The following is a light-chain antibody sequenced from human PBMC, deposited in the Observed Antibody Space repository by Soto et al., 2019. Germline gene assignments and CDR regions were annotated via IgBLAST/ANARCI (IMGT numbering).Light chain of an antibody. CDR1: QSISSW. CDR2: DAS. J-gene: IGKJ1*01. CDR3: QQDNSYWT. V-gene: IGKV1-5*01. Sequence: DIQMTQSPSTLSASVGDRVTITCRASQSISSWLAWYQKKPGKAPKLLIYDASSLESRVPSRFSGSGSGTEVNLTISSLQPDDFATYYCQQDNSYWTFGQGTKVEIK.